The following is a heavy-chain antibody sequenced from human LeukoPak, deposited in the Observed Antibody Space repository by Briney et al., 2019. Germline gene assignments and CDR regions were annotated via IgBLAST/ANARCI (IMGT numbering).Heavy chain of an antibody. D-gene: IGHD1-26*01. CDR3: ARHSRTYYDFDY. J-gene: IGHJ4*02. CDR2: VHYSGST. Sequence: SETLSLTCTASGGSISNYYWSWIRQPPGKGLEWIGYVHYSGSTNYNPSLKSRLSVSVDTSMNQFSLQLSSVTAADTAVYYCARHSRTYYDFDYWGQGTLVTVSS. CDR1: GGSISNYY. V-gene: IGHV4-59*08.